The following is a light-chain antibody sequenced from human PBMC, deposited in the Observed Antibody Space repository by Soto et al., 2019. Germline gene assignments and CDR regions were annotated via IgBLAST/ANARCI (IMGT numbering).Light chain of an antibody. CDR2: DAF. CDR1: QSISSN. CDR3: QQYNTWPET. Sequence: EILMTQSPATLSVSPGERATLSCRASQSISSNLAWYHHKPGQASRLLIYDAFTRATGIPARFSGSGSGTEFTLTISSLQSEDFAVYYCQQYNTWPETFGQGTKVEIK. V-gene: IGKV3-15*01. J-gene: IGKJ1*01.